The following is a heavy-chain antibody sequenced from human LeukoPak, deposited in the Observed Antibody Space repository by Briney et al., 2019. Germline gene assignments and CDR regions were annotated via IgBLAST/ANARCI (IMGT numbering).Heavy chain of an antibody. CDR2: INPRDGSI. D-gene: IGHD2-15*01. J-gene: IGHJ4*02. V-gene: IGHV1-46*01. Sequence: ASVKVSCKASGYTFTSYYMHWVRQAPGQGLEWMGVINPRDGSITYAQNFQGRVTMTRDTSTSTVYMELSSLRSEDTAVYYCAKGDIDYWGQGTLVTVSS. CDR1: GYTFTSYY. CDR3: AKGDIDY.